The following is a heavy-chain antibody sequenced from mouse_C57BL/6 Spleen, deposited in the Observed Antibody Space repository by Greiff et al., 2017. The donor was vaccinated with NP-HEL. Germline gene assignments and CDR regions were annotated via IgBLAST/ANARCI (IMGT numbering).Heavy chain of an antibody. CDR3: ARSRASTVVARDYAMDS. D-gene: IGHD1-1*01. Sequence: EVQLQQSGAELVRPGSSVKMSCKTSGYTFTSYGINWVKPRPGQGLEWIGYIYIGNGYTEYKEKFKGKATLTSDTSSSTAYMQLSILTSADCALYFGARSRASTVVARDYAMDSWGQGTSVTVSS. J-gene: IGHJ4*01. V-gene: IGHV1-58*01. CDR1: GYTFTSYG. CDR2: IYIGNGYT.